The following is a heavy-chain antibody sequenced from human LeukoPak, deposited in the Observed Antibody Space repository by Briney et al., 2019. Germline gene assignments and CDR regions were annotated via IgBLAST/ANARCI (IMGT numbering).Heavy chain of an antibody. CDR2: TSAYNGNT. CDR1: GYTFTSYG. Sequence: ASVKVSCKVSGYTFTSYGISWVRQAPGQGLEWMGWTSAYNGNTNYAQKLQCRVTMTTDTSTSTAYMELRSLRSDDTAVYYCARDSGIVVVVAATSGGDYWGQGTLVTVSS. CDR3: ARDSGIVVVVAATSGGDY. D-gene: IGHD2-15*01. J-gene: IGHJ4*02. V-gene: IGHV1-18*01.